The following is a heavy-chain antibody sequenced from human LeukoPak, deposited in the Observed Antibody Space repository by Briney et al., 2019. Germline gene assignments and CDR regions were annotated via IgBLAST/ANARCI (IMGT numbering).Heavy chain of an antibody. D-gene: IGHD5-18*01. CDR2: IIPIFGTA. V-gene: IGHV1-69*13. Sequence: SVRVSCKASGGTFSSYAISWVRQAPGQGLEWMGGIIPIFGTANYAQKFQGRVTITADESTSTAYMELSSLRSEDTAVYYCARDWGSYGYSYFQHWGQGTLVTVSS. CDR3: ARDWGSYGYSYFQH. CDR1: GGTFSSYA. J-gene: IGHJ1*01.